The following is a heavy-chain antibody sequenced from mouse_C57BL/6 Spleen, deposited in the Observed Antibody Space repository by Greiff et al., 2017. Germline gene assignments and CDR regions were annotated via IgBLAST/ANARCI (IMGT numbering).Heavy chain of an antibody. D-gene: IGHD2-1*01. J-gene: IGHJ4*01. CDR1: GYTFTSYW. CDR2: INPSNGGT. CDR3: ALYYGNYAYAMDY. Sequence: VQLQQSGTELVKPGASVKLSCKASGYTFTSYWMHWVKQRPGQGLEWIGNINPSNGGTNYNEKFKSKATLTVDKSSSTAYMQLSSLTSEDSAVYYCALYYGNYAYAMDYWGQGTSVTVSS. V-gene: IGHV1-53*01.